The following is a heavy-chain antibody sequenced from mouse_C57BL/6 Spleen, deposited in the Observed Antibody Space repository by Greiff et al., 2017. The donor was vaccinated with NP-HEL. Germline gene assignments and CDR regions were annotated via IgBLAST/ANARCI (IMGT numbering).Heavy chain of an antibody. CDR3: ARHGDYYAMDY. J-gene: IGHJ4*01. CDR1: GFTFSSYT. CDR2: ISGGGGNT. Sequence: EVNLVESGGGLVKPGGSLKLSCAASGFTFSSYTMSWVRQTPERRLEWVATISGGGGNTYYPDSVKGRFTISRDNAKNTLYLQLSSLRSEDTALYYCARHGDYYAMDYWGQGTSVTVSS. V-gene: IGHV5-9*01.